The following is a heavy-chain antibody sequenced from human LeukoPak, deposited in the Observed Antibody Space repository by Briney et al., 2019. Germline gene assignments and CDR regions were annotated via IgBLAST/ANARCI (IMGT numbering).Heavy chain of an antibody. Sequence: GGSLRLSCAASGFTFSSYGMHWVRQAPGKGLEWVAFIRYDGSNKYYADSVKGRFTISRDNSKNTLYLQMNSLRAEDTAVYCCAKDMSTMIVVDPYYFDYWGQGTLVTVSS. V-gene: IGHV3-30*02. D-gene: IGHD3-22*01. CDR2: IRYDGSNK. CDR1: GFTFSSYG. J-gene: IGHJ4*02. CDR3: AKDMSTMIVVDPYYFDY.